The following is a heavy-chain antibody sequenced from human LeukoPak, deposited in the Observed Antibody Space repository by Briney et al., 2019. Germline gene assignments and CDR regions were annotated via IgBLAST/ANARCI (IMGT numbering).Heavy chain of an antibody. CDR3: ARDAGWGYYDL. Sequence: RGSLRLSCVASGFTFSTSWVTWVRQAPGKGLEWVADIDKHGSGKYYVDSVKGRFAISRDYASNSVFLQMDSLRAEDTSVYYCARDAGWGYYDLWGQGTPVTVSS. V-gene: IGHV3-7*01. CDR2: IDKHGSGK. D-gene: IGHD1-26*01. CDR1: GFTFSTSW. J-gene: IGHJ4*02.